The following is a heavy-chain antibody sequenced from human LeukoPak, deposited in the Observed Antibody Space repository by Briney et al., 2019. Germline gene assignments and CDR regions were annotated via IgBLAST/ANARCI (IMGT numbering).Heavy chain of an antibody. CDR2: ISAYNGNT. D-gene: IGHD6-13*01. Sequence: GASVKVSCKASGYTFTSYGISWVRQAPGQGLEWMGWISAYNGNTNYAQKLQGRVTMTTDTSTSTAYMELRSLRSDDTAVYYCASAEQQLVQEGIMGAFDIWGQGTMVTVSS. CDR1: GYTFTSYG. CDR3: ASAEQQLVQEGIMGAFDI. J-gene: IGHJ3*02. V-gene: IGHV1-18*01.